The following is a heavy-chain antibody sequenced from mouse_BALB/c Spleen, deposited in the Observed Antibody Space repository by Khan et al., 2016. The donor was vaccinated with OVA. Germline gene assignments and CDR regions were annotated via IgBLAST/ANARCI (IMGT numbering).Heavy chain of an antibody. Sequence: QIQLVQSGPELKKPGETVKISCKASGYTFTNYGMNWVKQSPGKALKWMGWINTYTGEPTYADDFKGRFAFSLETSASTAYLQINNRKNEDTATYFWARPPYFSYTLDYWGQGTSVTVSS. CDR1: GYTFTNYG. D-gene: IGHD2-10*01. V-gene: IGHV9-3-1*01. J-gene: IGHJ4*01. CDR2: INTYTGEP. CDR3: ARPPYFSYTLDY.